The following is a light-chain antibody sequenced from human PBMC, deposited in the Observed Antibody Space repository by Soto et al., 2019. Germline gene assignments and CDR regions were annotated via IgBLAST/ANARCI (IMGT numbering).Light chain of an antibody. CDR1: QSVSSA. CDR2: DTS. CDR3: KQRINWPEMIN. J-gene: IGKJ5*01. V-gene: IGKV3-11*01. Sequence: EIVLTQSPATLSLSPGERATLSCRSSQSVSSALAWYLQKPGHAPRLLIYDTSTSAAGIPVRFSGSGSGTDVTLTISSLEPEDFVVYYGKQRINWPEMINFGQGTRLEIK.